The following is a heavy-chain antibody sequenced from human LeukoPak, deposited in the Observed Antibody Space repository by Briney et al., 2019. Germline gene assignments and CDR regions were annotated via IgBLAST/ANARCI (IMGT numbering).Heavy chain of an antibody. CDR2: ISGSGGST. CDR1: GFTFSSYA. D-gene: IGHD6-13*01. J-gene: IGHJ4*02. Sequence: GGSLRLSCAASGFTFSSYAMSWVRQAPGKGLEWVSAISGSGGSTYYADSVKGRFTISRDNSKNTLDLQMNSLRAEDTAVYYCARAYSSSWYDYWGQGTLVTVSS. CDR3: ARAYSSSWYDY. V-gene: IGHV3-23*01.